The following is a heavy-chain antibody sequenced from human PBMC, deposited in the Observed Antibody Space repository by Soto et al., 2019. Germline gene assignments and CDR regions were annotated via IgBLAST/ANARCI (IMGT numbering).Heavy chain of an antibody. D-gene: IGHD3-16*01. V-gene: IGHV2-5*02. CDR3: VHSGVSGTYGDY. Sequence: QITLKESGHTLVKPTQTLTLTCTFSGFSFSTSRVGVGWIRQPPGKAPEWLTLIYWDDDKRYNPSLERRLTITKDTSKNQVVLTMTNMDSVDTATYYCVHSGVSGTYGDYWGQGTLVTVSS. CDR2: IYWDDDK. CDR1: GFSFSTSRVG. J-gene: IGHJ4*02.